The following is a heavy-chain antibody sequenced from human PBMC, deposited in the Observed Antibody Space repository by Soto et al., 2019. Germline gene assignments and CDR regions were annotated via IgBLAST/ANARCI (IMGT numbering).Heavy chain of an antibody. D-gene: IGHD2-8*01. Sequence: QVQLQESGPGLVKPSETLSLTCTVSGGSISGGVHSWSWIRQPPGKGLEWIGHIFDSGSTYYNPSLKSRLTRSVDTSKNQFSLRLSSVTAADTAVYYCAREIMPLTNDWYFDLWGRAPWSLSPQ. J-gene: IGHJ2*01. V-gene: IGHV4-30-4*01. CDR3: AREIMPLTNDWYFDL. CDR1: GGSISGGVHS. CDR2: IFDSGST.